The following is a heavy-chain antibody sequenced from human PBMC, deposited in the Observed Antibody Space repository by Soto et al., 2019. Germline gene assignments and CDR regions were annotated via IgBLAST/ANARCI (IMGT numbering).Heavy chain of an antibody. Sequence: ASMKVSCQGSGFTLRGYGVSWVGQAPGQRLEWMGWISGYNGNTHYSQKFQGKVTMTTDTSTSTAYMELRNLRSDDTAVYYCAKADSNYAGRFSYYYMDVWGTGTMVTVSS. CDR1: GFTLRGYG. CDR2: ISGYNGNT. CDR3: AKADSNYAGRFSYYYMDV. J-gene: IGHJ6*03. V-gene: IGHV1-18*01. D-gene: IGHD4-4*01.